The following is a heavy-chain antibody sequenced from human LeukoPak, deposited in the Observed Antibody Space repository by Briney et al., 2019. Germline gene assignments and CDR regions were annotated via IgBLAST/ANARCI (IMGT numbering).Heavy chain of an antibody. CDR3: AKDLYSSGWYYFDY. D-gene: IGHD6-19*01. Sequence: GGSLRLSCAASGFTFDDYAMHWVRQAPGKGLEWVSGISWNSGSIGYADSVKGRFTISRDNAKNSLYLQMNSLRAEDTALYYCAKDLYSSGWYYFDYWGQGTLVTVSS. CDR1: GFTFDDYA. J-gene: IGHJ4*02. V-gene: IGHV3-9*01. CDR2: ISWNSGSI.